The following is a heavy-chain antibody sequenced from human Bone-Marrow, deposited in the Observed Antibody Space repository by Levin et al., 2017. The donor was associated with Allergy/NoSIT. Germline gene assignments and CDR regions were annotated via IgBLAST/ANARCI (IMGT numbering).Heavy chain of an antibody. CDR3: TTDSRWELELMLDY. D-gene: IGHD3-10*01. J-gene: IGHJ4*02. Sequence: GGSLRLSCAASGFTFSNAWMAWVRQAPGKGLEWVGRITSNTNGGTTDYATPVKDRFIISRDDSTNTLYLQMDSMRTDDTAVYYCTTDSRWELELMLDYWGQGTLVTVSS. CDR2: ITSNTNGGTT. CDR1: GFTFSNAW. V-gene: IGHV3-15*05.